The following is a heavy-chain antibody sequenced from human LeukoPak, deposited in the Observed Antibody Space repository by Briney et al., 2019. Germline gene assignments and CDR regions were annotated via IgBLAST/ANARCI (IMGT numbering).Heavy chain of an antibody. D-gene: IGHD3-3*01. CDR3: ARSRVSIFGVVSSLREGMDV. CDR1: GYTFTSYD. V-gene: IGHV1-8*01. J-gene: IGHJ6*02. CDR2: MNPNSGNT. Sequence: ASVRVSCKASGYTFTSYDINWVRQATGQGLEWMGWMNPNSGNTGYAQKFQGRVTMTRNTSISTAYMELSSLRSEDTAVYYCARSRVSIFGVVSSLREGMDVWGQGTTVTVSS.